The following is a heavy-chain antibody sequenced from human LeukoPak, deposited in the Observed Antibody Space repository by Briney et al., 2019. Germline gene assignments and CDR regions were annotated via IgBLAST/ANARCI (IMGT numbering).Heavy chain of an antibody. Sequence: PSETLSLTCAVYGGSFSGYYWTWIRQHPGKGLEWIGYIHYSGSTSYNPSLESRVTISLDTSDNQYSLKLTSVTAADTAIYYCARYIITMVRGMDYWGQGTLATVSS. CDR3: ARYIITMVRGMDY. J-gene: IGHJ4*02. D-gene: IGHD3-10*01. V-gene: IGHV4-34*09. CDR2: IHYSGST. CDR1: GGSFSGYY.